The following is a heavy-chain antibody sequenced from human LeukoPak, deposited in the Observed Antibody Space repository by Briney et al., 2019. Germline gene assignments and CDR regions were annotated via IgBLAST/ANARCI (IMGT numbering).Heavy chain of an antibody. J-gene: IGHJ5*02. CDR1: GGSINSYY. CDR2: IHYTGST. D-gene: IGHD6-19*01. CDR3: ARVVRPAVAGSDWFDP. Sequence: SETLSLTCSVSGGSINSYYWSWIRQPPGKGLECIGYIHYTGSTNYNPSLKSRVTISVDTSKNQFSLKLTSVTPEDTAVYYCARVVRPAVAGSDWFDPWGQGTLVTVSS. V-gene: IGHV4-59*12.